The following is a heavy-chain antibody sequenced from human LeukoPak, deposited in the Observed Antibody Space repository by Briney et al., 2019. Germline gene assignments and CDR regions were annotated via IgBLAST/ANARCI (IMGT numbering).Heavy chain of an antibody. J-gene: IGHJ4*02. CDR3: ARDYYDSSGYGY. CDR2: IYSGGST. D-gene: IGHD3-22*01. CDR1: GFPLSSNY. V-gene: IGHV3-66*01. Sequence: PGGSLRLSFAASGFPLSSNYMSWVRPAPGKGLEWVSVIYSGGSTYYADSVKGRFTISRDNSKNTLYLQMNSLRAEDTAVYYCARDYYDSSGYGYWGQGTLVTVSS.